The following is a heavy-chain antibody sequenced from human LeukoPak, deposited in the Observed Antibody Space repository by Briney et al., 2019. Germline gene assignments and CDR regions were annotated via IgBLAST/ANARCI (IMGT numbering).Heavy chain of an antibody. CDR2: IPYDGSNK. CDR3: AKNKRGYSYGPDAFDI. V-gene: IGHV3-30*18. CDR1: GFTFSSYG. J-gene: IGHJ3*02. Sequence: GRSLRLSCAASGFTFSSYGMHWVRQAPGKGLEWVAVIPYDGSNKYYADSVKGRFTISRDNSKNTLYLQMNSLRAEDTAVYYCAKNKRGYSYGPDAFDIWGQGTMVTVSS. D-gene: IGHD5-18*01.